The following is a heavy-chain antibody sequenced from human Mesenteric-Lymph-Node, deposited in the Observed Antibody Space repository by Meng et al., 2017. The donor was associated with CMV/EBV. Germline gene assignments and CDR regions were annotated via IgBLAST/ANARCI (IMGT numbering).Heavy chain of an antibody. Sequence: QVQLHEWGAGLCTPAGPLSLTCAVYGGSFSGYYWSWIRQPPGKGLEWIGEINHSGSTNYNPSLKSRVTISVDTSKNQFSLKLSSVTAADTAVYYCARHQRWLKSEGGFNYWGQGTLVTVSS. CDR3: ARHQRWLKSEGGFNY. V-gene: IGHV4-34*01. D-gene: IGHD4-23*01. CDR2: INHSGST. J-gene: IGHJ4*02. CDR1: GGSFSGYY.